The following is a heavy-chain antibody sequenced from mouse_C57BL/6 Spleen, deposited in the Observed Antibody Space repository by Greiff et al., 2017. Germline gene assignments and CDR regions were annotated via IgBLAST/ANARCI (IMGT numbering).Heavy chain of an antibody. Sequence: EVQVVESGGGLVQPGGSLSLSCAASGFTFTDYYMSWVRQPPGKALEWLGFIRNKANGYTTEYSASVKGRFTISRDNSQSILYLQMNALRAEDSATYYCARYGSSYDYFDYWGQGTTLTVSS. J-gene: IGHJ2*01. CDR2: IRNKANGYTT. V-gene: IGHV7-3*01. CDR3: ARYGSSYDYFDY. CDR1: GFTFTDYY. D-gene: IGHD1-1*01.